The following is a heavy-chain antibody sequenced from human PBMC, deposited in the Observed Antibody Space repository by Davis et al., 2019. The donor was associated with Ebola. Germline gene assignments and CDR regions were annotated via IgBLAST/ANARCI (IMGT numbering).Heavy chain of an antibody. CDR1: GGTFSSYA. Sequence: SVKVSCKASGGTFSSYANSWVRQAPGQGLEWMGGIIPIFGTANYAQKFQGRVTITAEQSTSTAYMELSSLRSEDTAVYYCARDDWNQNWFDPWGQGTLVSVSS. V-gene: IGHV1-69*13. D-gene: IGHD1-1*01. J-gene: IGHJ5*02. CDR2: IIPIFGTA. CDR3: ARDDWNQNWFDP.